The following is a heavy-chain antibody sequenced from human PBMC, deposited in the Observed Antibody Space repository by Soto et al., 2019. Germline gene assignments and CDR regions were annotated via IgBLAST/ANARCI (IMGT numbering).Heavy chain of an antibody. D-gene: IGHD1-26*01. CDR1: GGSISSYY. CDR2: IYYSGST. Sequence: QVQLQESGPGLVKPSETLSLTCTVSGGSISSYYWSWIRQPPGKGLEWIGYIYYSGSTNYNPSLKSRVPISVDTSKNQFSLKLSSVTAADTAVYYCARGHSGSYRTGEGYYYGMDVWGQGTTVTVSS. V-gene: IGHV4-59*01. CDR3: ARGHSGSYRTGEGYYYGMDV. J-gene: IGHJ6*02.